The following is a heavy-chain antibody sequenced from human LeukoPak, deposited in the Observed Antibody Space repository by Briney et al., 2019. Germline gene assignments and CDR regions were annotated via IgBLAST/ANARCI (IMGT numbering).Heavy chain of an antibody. V-gene: IGHV4-34*01. J-gene: IGHJ4*02. Sequence: SETLSLTCTAYGGSFSGYYWSWIRQPLGKGLEWIGEINHRGNSNYNPSLKSRVTISLDTSKNQFSLKLTSVTAADTAVYYCTREGYDILTGDYIVDWGQGTLVTVSS. CDR1: GGSFSGYY. CDR3: TREGYDILTGDYIVD. CDR2: INHRGNS. D-gene: IGHD3-9*01.